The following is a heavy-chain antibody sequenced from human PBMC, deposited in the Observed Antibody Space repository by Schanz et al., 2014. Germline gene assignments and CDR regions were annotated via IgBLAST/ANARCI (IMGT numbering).Heavy chain of an antibody. CDR2: LYIRST. CDR1: GFTVNTNY. Sequence: EVQLVESGGGLIHPGGSLRLSCAVSGFTVNTNYMTWVRQAPGKGLECVSILYIRSTYYADSVKGRFTISRDNSKNTLSLLVNSLRGEDTATYYCAKAFRTTKYYGMDVWGQGTTVTVS. D-gene: IGHD1-1*01. J-gene: IGHJ6*02. CDR3: AKAFRTTKYYGMDV. V-gene: IGHV3-53*01.